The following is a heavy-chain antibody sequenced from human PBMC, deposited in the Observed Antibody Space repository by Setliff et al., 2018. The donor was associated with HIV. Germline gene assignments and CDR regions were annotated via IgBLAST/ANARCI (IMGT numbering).Heavy chain of an antibody. J-gene: IGHJ3*02. D-gene: IGHD5-18*01. CDR2: IYYSGST. V-gene: IGHV4-39*01. Sequence: PSETLSLTCTVSGGSISSSSCYWGWIRQPPGKGLEWIGSIYYSGSTYYNPSLKSRVTISVDTSKNQFSLKLSSVTAADTAVYYCARRQQLWLLYAFDIWGQGTMVTVSS. CDR3: ARRQQLWLLYAFDI. CDR1: GGSISSSSCY.